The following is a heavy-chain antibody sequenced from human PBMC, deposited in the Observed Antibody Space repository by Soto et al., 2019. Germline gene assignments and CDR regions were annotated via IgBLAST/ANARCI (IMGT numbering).Heavy chain of an antibody. Sequence: QMQLQGSGPGLVKPSATLSLTCAVSGASIIAEQRRTWVRQTPGKGLEWIGEIHHSGITRSNPSLRSRVTTSVDKSRNQFFLNLNSVTAADPAVYYCARGFGWYAMDYWGQGTQVIVS. J-gene: IGHJ4*02. CDR3: ARGFGWYAMDY. V-gene: IGHV4-4*02. D-gene: IGHD6-19*01. CDR1: GASIIAEQR. CDR2: IHHSGIT.